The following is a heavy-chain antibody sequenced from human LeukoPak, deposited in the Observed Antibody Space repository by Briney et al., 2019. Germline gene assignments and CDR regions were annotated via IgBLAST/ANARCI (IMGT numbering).Heavy chain of an antibody. CDR1: GFTFSSYW. V-gene: IGHV3-7*01. CDR2: IKVDGSEK. Sequence: GGSLRLSCAASGFTFSSYWMSWVRQAPGKGLEWVANIKVDGSEKYYVDSVKGRFAISRDNAKNSLYLQMDSLRAEDMAVYYCARKRPTYFDSWGQGTLVTVSS. CDR3: ARKRPTYFDS. J-gene: IGHJ4*02.